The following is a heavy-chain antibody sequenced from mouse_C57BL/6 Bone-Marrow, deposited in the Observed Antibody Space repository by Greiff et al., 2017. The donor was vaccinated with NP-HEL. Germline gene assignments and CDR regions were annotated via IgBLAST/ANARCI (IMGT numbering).Heavy chain of an antibody. J-gene: IGHJ3*01. CDR1: GFSLTSYG. CDR2: LWSGGST. D-gene: IGHD2-1*01. V-gene: IGHV2-2*01. CDR3: ARNSYYGNPFAY. Sequence: QVQLKQSGPGLVQPSQSLSITCTVSGFSLTSYGVHWVRQSPGKGLEWLGVLWSGGSTDYNAAFISRLSISKDNSKSQVFFKMNSLQADDTAIYYCARNSYYGNPFAYWGQGTLVTVSA.